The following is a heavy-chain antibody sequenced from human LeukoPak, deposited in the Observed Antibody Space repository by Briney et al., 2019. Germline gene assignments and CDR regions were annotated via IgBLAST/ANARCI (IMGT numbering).Heavy chain of an antibody. J-gene: IGHJ4*02. V-gene: IGHV1-8*03. Sequence: GASVKVSCKASGYTFASYDINWVRQATGQGLEWMGWMNPNSGNTGYAQKFQGRVTITRNTSISTAYMELSSLRSEDTAVYYCARGGSGLAAAGYWGQGTLVTVSS. D-gene: IGHD6-13*01. CDR2: MNPNSGNT. CDR1: GYTFASYD. CDR3: ARGGSGLAAAGY.